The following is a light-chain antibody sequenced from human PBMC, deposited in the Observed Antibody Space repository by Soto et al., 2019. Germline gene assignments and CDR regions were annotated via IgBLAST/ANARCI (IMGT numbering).Light chain of an antibody. Sequence: DIQMTQSPSSLLASVGDRVTITCRASQTVRTYLNWYQQRPGKAPTLLIYAASSLQSSVPPRFSGGGSETDFTLTINGLQPEDFATYYCQQTFSTPNTFGQGTRLEIK. CDR1: QTVRTY. CDR2: AAS. V-gene: IGKV1-39*01. CDR3: QQTFSTPNT. J-gene: IGKJ5*01.